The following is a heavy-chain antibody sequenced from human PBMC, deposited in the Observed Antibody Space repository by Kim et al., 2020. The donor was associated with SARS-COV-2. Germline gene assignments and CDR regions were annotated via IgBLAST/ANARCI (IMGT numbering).Heavy chain of an antibody. CDR1: GYTFTSYD. J-gene: IGHJ6*02. CDR3: AREGGGSYYGYYYYYGMDV. D-gene: IGHD1-26*01. CDR2: MNPNSGNT. V-gene: IGHV1-8*01. Sequence: ASVKVSCKASGYTFTSYDINWVRQATGQGLEWMGWMNPNSGNTGYAQKFQGRVTMTRNTSISTAYMELSSLRSEDTAVYYCAREGGGSYYGYYYYYGMDVWGQGTTVTVSS.